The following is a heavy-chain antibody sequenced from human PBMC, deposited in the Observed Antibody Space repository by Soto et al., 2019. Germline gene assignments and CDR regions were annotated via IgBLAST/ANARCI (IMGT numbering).Heavy chain of an antibody. CDR2: IYHSGST. CDR3: ARGDGTSYFDY. J-gene: IGHJ4*02. CDR1: GYSISSGYY. V-gene: IGHV4-38-2*01. D-gene: IGHD1-26*01. Sequence: SETLSLTCAVSGYSISSGYYWGWIRQPPGKGLEWIGSIYHSGSTYYNPSLKSRVTISVDTSKNQFSLKLSSVTAADTAAYYCARGDGTSYFDYWGQGTLVTVSS.